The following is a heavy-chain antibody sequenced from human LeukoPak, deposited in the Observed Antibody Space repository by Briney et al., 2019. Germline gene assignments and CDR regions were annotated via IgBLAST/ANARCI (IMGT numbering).Heavy chain of an antibody. V-gene: IGHV4-39*01. CDR3: ARLILTGSKRGIDY. CDR2: IYYSGST. CDR1: GGSISSSSYY. D-gene: IGHD3-9*01. Sequence: SETLSLTCTVSGGSISSSSYYWGWIRQPPGKGLEWIVSIYYSGSTYYNPSLKSRVTISVDTSKNQFSLKLSSVTAADTAVYYCARLILTGSKRGIDYWGQGTLVTVSS. J-gene: IGHJ4*02.